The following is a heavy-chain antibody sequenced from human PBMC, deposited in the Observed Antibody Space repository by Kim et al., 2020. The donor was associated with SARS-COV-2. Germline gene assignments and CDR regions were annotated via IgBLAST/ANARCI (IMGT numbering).Heavy chain of an antibody. CDR1: GGSISSSSYY. J-gene: IGHJ5*02. CDR2: IYYSGST. D-gene: IGHD6-13*01. Sequence: SETLSLTCTVSGGSISSSSYYWGWIRQPPGKGLEWIGSIYYSGSTYYNPSLKSRVTISVDTSKNQFSLKLSSVTAADTAVYYCARQSRAAAGGGNWFDPWGQGTLVTVSS. CDR3: ARQSRAAAGGGNWFDP. V-gene: IGHV4-39*01.